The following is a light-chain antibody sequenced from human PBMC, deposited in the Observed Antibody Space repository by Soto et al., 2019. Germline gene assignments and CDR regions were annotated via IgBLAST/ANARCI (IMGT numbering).Light chain of an antibody. CDR3: LQYHSYSYT. Sequence: DIQMTESPSTLSVSVGDRVTITCRASQSISVWLAWYQQKPGKAPKLLISQASILETGVPSRFSGSGSGTEFTLTISSLQPDDFVTYYCLQYHSYSYTFGQGTKMEIK. CDR1: QSISVW. J-gene: IGKJ2*01. V-gene: IGKV1-5*03. CDR2: QAS.